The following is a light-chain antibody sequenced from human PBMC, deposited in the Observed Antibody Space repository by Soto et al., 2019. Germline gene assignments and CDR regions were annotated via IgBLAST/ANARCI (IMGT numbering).Light chain of an antibody. CDR1: SSDVGAYTS. V-gene: IGLV2-14*01. J-gene: IGLJ2*01. Sequence: QSALTQPASVSGSPGQSITISCTGTSSDVGAYTSVSWYQQHPGKAPKLMIYEVSNRPSGVSNRFSGSKSGNTASLTISGLQAEDEADYYCSSYTSSSLVFGGGTKLTVL. CDR2: EVS. CDR3: SSYTSSSLV.